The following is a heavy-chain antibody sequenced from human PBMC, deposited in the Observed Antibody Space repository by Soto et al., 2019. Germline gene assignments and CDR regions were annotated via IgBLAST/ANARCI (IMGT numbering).Heavy chain of an antibody. CDR3: ARRQGLNYYFYGLDV. V-gene: IGHV5-51*01. J-gene: IGHJ6*02. CDR2: INPGDSNI. CDR1: GYNFTNYW. Sequence: PGESLKISCKGSGYNFTNYWIAWVRQMPGKGLEWMGIINPGDSNIIYSPSFQGQVTISVDKSITTAYLQWSSLKASETAMFYCARRQGLNYYFYGLDVWGQGTKVTVSS.